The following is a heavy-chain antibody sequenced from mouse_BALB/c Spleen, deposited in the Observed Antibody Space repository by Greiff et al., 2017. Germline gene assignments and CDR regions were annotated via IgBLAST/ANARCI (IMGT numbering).Heavy chain of an antibody. CDR3: ARVHYYGSSYWFAY. Sequence: DVKLVESGGGLVKPGGSLKLSCAASGFTFSSYAMSWVRQTPEKRLEWVASISSGGSTYYPDSVKGRFTISRDNARNILYLQMSSLRSEDTAMYYCARVHYYGSSYWFAYWGQGTTLTVSS. D-gene: IGHD1-1*01. J-gene: IGHJ2*01. CDR2: ISSGGST. V-gene: IGHV5-6-5*01. CDR1: GFTFSSYA.